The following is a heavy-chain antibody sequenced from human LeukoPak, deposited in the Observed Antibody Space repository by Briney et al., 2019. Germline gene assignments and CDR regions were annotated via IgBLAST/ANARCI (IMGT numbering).Heavy chain of an antibody. CDR2: ITGSGGST. J-gene: IGHJ6*02. D-gene: IGHD6-13*01. Sequence: GGSLRLSCAASGFTFSSYAMSWVRQAPGKGLEWVSAITGSGGSTYYADSVKGRFTISRDNSKNSLYLQMNSLRAEDTAVYYCAKAPRAAAGTYNGMDVWGQGTTITVSS. CDR1: GFTFSSYA. V-gene: IGHV3-23*01. CDR3: AKAPRAAAGTYNGMDV.